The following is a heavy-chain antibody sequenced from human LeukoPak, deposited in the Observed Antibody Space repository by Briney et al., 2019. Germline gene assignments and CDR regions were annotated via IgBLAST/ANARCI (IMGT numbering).Heavy chain of an antibody. J-gene: IGHJ5*02. CDR1: GYTFTSYA. CDR3: ARSSLTYYYGSSGYYSNWFDP. Sequence: ASVKVSCKASGYTFTSYAIHWVRQAPGQGLEWMGWINAGNGNTKYSQKFQGRVTITRDTFASTAYMELSSLRSEDTAVYYCARSSLTYYYGSSGYYSNWFDPWGQGTLVTVSS. CDR2: INAGNGNT. D-gene: IGHD3-22*01. V-gene: IGHV1-3*01.